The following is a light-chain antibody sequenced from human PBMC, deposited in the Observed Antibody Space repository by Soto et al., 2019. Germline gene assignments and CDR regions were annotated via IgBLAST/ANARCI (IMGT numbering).Light chain of an antibody. J-gene: IGKJ5*01. CDR3: QLSQQRSDWPPIT. CDR2: DAS. Sequence: DTVLTQSPATLSLSPGETATLSCGANQSVTNYLDWYQQKPGQAPRLLISDASKRATGIPVRFSGSGSGTDFTLTISPLEPEDFAVYYCQLSQQRSDWPPITFGHGTRLEIK. CDR1: QSVTNY. V-gene: IGKV3-11*01.